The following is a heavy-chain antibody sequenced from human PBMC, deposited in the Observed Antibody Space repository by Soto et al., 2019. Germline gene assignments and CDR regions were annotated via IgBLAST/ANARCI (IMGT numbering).Heavy chain of an antibody. CDR3: ARRKGSSGYNNWFDP. J-gene: IGHJ5*02. D-gene: IGHD3-22*01. V-gene: IGHV1-18*01. CDR1: GYTFTSYG. Sequence: ASVKVSCKASGYTFTSYGISWVRQAPVQGLEWMGWISAYNGNTNYAQKLQGRVTMTTDTSTRTAYMELRSLRSDDTAVYYCARRKGSSGYNNWFDPWGQGTLVNVSS. CDR2: ISAYNGNT.